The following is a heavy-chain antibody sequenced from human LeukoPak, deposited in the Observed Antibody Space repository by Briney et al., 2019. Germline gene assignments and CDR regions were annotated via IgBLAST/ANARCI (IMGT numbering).Heavy chain of an antibody. J-gene: IGHJ6*03. CDR3: ARDREYSSSWYQGIYYYYYYMDV. Sequence: GGSLRLSCAASGFTFSSYSMNWVRQAPGKGLEWVSSISSSSSYISYADSLKGRFTISRDNAKNSLYLQMNSLRAEDTAVYYCARDREYSSSWYQGIYYYYYYMDVWGKGTTVTISS. D-gene: IGHD6-13*01. CDR1: GFTFSSYS. CDR2: ISSSSSYI. V-gene: IGHV3-21*01.